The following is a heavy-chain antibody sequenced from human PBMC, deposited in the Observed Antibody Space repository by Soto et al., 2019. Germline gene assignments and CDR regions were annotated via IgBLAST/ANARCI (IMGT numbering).Heavy chain of an antibody. CDR3: AREGLGFSSGWYYFDY. CDR2: IKQDGSEK. J-gene: IGHJ4*02. CDR1: GFTFSSYW. V-gene: IGHV3-7*05. Sequence: EVQLVESGGGLVQPGGSLRLSCAASGFTFSSYWMSWVRQAPGKGLEWVANIKQDGSEKYYMDSVKGRFTISRDNTKNSLYLHMNSLRAEDTAVYYCAREGLGFSSGWYYFDYWGQGTLFTVSS. D-gene: IGHD6-19*01.